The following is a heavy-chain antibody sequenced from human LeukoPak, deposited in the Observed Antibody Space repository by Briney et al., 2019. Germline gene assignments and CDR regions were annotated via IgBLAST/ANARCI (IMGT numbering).Heavy chain of an antibody. CDR1: GFTFSTYV. J-gene: IGHJ4*02. D-gene: IGHD5-18*01. CDR3: ARADWDTAMIDY. Sequence: GGSLRLSCAASGFTFSTYVMHWVRQAPGKGLEWVALISYDGSIEYYADSVKGRFTISRDNSKNTLYLQMNSLRAEDTAVYYCARADWDTAMIDYWGQGTVVTVSS. V-gene: IGHV3-30*03. CDR2: ISYDGSIE.